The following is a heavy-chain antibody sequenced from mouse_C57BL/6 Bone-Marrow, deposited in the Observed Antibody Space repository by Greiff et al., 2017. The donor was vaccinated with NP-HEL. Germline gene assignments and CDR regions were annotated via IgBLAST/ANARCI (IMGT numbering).Heavy chain of an antibody. D-gene: IGHD1-1*01. CDR3: ARDIPDYYGSSYWYFDV. V-gene: IGHV5-4*01. Sequence: EVKLMESGGGLVKPGGSLKLSCAASGFTFSSYAMSWVRQTPEKRLEWVATISDGGSYTYYPDNVKGRFTISRDNAKNNLYLQMSHLKSEDTAMYYCARDIPDYYGSSYWYFDVWGTGTTVTVSS. CDR1: GFTFSSYA. J-gene: IGHJ1*03. CDR2: ISDGGSYT.